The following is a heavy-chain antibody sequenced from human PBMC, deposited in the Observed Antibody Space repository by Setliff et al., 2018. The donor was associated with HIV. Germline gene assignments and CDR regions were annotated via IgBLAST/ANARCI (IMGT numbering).Heavy chain of an antibody. CDR3: AIPPLESTVTTANYFES. Sequence: PSETLSLTCAVYGGSFSGYYWSWIRQPPGKGLEWIGEINHSGSTNYNPSLKSRVTISIGASNFQFSLKLNSVTAADTAVYYCAIPPLESTVTTANYFESWGQGILVTVSS. J-gene: IGHJ4*02. CDR1: GGSFSGYY. D-gene: IGHD4-17*01. V-gene: IGHV4-34*01. CDR2: INHSGST.